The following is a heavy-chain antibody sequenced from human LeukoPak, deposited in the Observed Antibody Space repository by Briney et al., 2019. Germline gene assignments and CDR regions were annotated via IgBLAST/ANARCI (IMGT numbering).Heavy chain of an antibody. CDR3: ARDSIAMTDGNWFDP. J-gene: IGHJ5*02. CDR1: GFTFSSYS. D-gene: IGHD2-21*02. CDR2: ISSSSSTI. Sequence: GGSLRLSCAASGFTFSSYSMNWVRQAPGKGLEWVSYISSSSSTIYYADSVRGRFTISRDNAKNSLYLQMNSLRAEDTAVYYCARDSIAMTDGNWFDPWGQGTLVTVSS. V-gene: IGHV3-48*04.